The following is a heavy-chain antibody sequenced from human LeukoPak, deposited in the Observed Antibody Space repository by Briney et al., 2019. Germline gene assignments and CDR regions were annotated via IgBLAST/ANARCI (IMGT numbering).Heavy chain of an antibody. V-gene: IGHV4-4*07. J-gene: IGHJ6*03. CDR1: GASISSYY. CDR2: IYTTGGT. Sequence: SETLSLTCTVSGASISSYYWSWIRQPAGRGLEWIGRIYTTGGTNYNPSLEGRVTMSVDTSKNQFSLKLSSVTAADTAIYFCARTFSYYYYYMDVWGKGTTVTVSS. CDR3: ARTFSYYYYYMDV.